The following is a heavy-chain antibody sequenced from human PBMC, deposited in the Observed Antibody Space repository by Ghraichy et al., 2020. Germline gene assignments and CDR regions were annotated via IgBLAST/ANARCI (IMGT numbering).Heavy chain of an antibody. CDR3: ARGSGWPRVAGGYFDY. CDR2: INHSGST. D-gene: IGHD2-15*01. J-gene: IGHJ4*02. CDR1: GGSFSGYY. Sequence: GSLRLSCAVYGGSFSGYYWSWIRQPPGKGLEWIGEINHSGSTNYNPSLKSRVTISVDTSKNQFSLKLSSVTAADTAVYYCARGSGWPRVAGGYFDYWGQGTLVTVSS. V-gene: IGHV4-34*01.